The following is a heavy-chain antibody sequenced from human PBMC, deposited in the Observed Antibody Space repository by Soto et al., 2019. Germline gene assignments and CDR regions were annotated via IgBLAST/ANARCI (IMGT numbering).Heavy chain of an antibody. CDR2: IIPILGIA. V-gene: IGHV1-69*02. CDR3: ARTLVVVPAAPTHYYMDV. J-gene: IGHJ6*03. D-gene: IGHD2-2*01. Sequence: GASVKVSCKASGGTFSSYTISWVRQAPGQGLEWMGRIIPILGIANYAQKFQGRVTITADKSTSTAYMELSSLRSEDTAVYYCARTLVVVPAAPTHYYMDVWGKGTTVTVSS. CDR1: GGTFSSYT.